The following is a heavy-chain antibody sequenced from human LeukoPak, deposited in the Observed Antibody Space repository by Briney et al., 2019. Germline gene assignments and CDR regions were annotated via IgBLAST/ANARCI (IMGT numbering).Heavy chain of an antibody. CDR3: ARGLQYQLLKALGYYYMDV. J-gene: IGHJ6*03. CDR2: IIPISGTA. V-gene: IGHV1-69*05. D-gene: IGHD2-2*01. Sequence: SVKVSCKASGGTFSSHAIAWVRQAPGQGPEWMGGIIPISGTAIYAQKFQGRVTITTDESTSTAYMELSSLTSDDTAVYYCARGLQYQLLKALGYYYMDVWGEGTTVTVSS. CDR1: GGTFSSHA.